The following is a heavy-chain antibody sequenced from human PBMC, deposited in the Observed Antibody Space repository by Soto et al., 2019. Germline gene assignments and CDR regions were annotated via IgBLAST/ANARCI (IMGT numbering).Heavy chain of an antibody. CDR3: ALRPGITISGVVSDI. J-gene: IGHJ3*02. D-gene: IGHD3-3*01. Sequence: GGSLRLSCAASGFTFSSYSMNWVRQAPGKGLEWVSSISSSSSYIYYADSVKGRFTISRDNAKNSLYLQMNSLRAEDTAVYYCALRPGITISGVVSDIWGQGTMVTVSS. V-gene: IGHV3-21*01. CDR1: GFTFSSYS. CDR2: ISSSSSYI.